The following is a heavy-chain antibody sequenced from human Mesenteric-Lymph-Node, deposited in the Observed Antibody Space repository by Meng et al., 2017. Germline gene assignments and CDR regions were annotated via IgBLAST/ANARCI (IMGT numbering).Heavy chain of an antibody. V-gene: IGHV3-48*03. CDR3: ARDSTGGYYYGSGSYQ. Sequence: GGSLRLSCAASGFTFSSYEMNWVRQAPGKGLEWVSYISSSGSTIYYADSVKGRFTISRDNAKNSLYLQMNSLRAEDTAVYYCARDSTGGYYYGSGSYQWGQGTLVTVSS. J-gene: IGHJ4*02. CDR2: ISSSGSTI. CDR1: GFTFSSYE. D-gene: IGHD3-10*01.